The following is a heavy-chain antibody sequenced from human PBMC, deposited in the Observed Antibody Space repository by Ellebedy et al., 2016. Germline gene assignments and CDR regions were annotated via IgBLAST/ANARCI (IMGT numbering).Heavy chain of an antibody. CDR3: ARSRYSSGSNAFDI. CDR2: INPSGGST. Sequence: ASVKVSCKASGYTFTSYYMHWVRPAPGQGLEWMGIINPSGGSTNYAQKLQGRVTITNDTSKSTAYMELRSLRSDDTAVYYCARSRYSSGSNAFDIWGQGTMVTVSS. V-gene: IGHV1-46*04. D-gene: IGHD6-19*01. J-gene: IGHJ3*02. CDR1: GYTFTSYY.